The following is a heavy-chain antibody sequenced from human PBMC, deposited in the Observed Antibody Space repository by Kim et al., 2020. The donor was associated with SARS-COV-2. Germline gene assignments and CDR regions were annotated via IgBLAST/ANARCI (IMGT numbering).Heavy chain of an antibody. CDR1: GGSFSGYY. CDR2: INHSGST. V-gene: IGHV4-34*01. D-gene: IGHD3-3*01. CDR3: ARGRGIFGVVTNSGDY. Sequence: SETLSLTCAVYGGSFSGYYWSWIRQPPGKGLEWIGEINHSGSTNYNPSLKSRVTISVDTSKNQFSLKLSSVTAADTAVYYCARGRGIFGVVTNSGDYWGQGTLVTVSS. J-gene: IGHJ4*02.